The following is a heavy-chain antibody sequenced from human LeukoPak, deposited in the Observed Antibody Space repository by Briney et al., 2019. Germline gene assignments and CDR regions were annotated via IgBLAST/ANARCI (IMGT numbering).Heavy chain of an antibody. V-gene: IGHV4-31*03. Sequence: PSETLSLTCTVSGGSISSGGYYWSWIRQHPGKGLEWIGYIYYSGSTYYNPSLKSRVTISVDTSKNQFSLKLSSVTAADTAVFYCARFAVGSSNWYGFDYWGQGTLVTVSS. CDR3: ARFAVGSSNWYGFDY. J-gene: IGHJ4*02. CDR1: GGSISSGGYY. D-gene: IGHD6-13*01. CDR2: IYYSGST.